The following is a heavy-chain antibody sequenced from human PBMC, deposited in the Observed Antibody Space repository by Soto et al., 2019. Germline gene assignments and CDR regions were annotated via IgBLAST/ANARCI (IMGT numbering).Heavy chain of an antibody. D-gene: IGHD4-17*01. Sequence: GASVKVSCKASGYTFTSYYIHWVRQAPGQGLEWMGIINPYGGSTTYAQKFQGRVTMTTDTSTSTAYMEMESLRDEDTALYYCARDVDADFRTDFDYWGRGTLVTVSS. J-gene: IGHJ4*02. V-gene: IGHV1-46*01. CDR1: GYTFTSYY. CDR3: ARDVDADFRTDFDY. CDR2: INPYGGST.